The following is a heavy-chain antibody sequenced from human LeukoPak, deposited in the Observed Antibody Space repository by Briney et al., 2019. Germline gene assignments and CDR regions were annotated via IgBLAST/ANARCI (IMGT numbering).Heavy chain of an antibody. V-gene: IGHV4-4*07. CDR3: ARGVFDWARSTFDY. D-gene: IGHD3-9*01. Sequence: SETLSLTCTVSGGSLSSYYWSWIRQPAGKGLEWIGRIYTSGSTNYNPSLKSRVTMSVDTSKNQFSLKLSSVTAAATAVSYCARGVFDWARSTFDYWGQGTLVTVSS. CDR2: IYTSGST. J-gene: IGHJ4*02. CDR1: GGSLSSYY.